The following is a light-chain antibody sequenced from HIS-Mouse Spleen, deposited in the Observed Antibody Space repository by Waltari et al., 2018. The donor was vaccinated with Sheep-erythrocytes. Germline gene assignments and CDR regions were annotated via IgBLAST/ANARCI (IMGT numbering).Light chain of an antibody. V-gene: IGLV2-11*01. Sequence: QSALTQPRSVSGSPGQSVTISCTGTSSDVGGYNYVSWYQQYPGKAPKLMIYDVSKRPSWGPDRFSGSKSVNTASLTISGLQAEDEADYYCCSYAGSYNHVFATGTKVTVL. CDR3: CSYAGSYNHV. CDR1: SSDVGGYNY. J-gene: IGLJ1*01. CDR2: DVS.